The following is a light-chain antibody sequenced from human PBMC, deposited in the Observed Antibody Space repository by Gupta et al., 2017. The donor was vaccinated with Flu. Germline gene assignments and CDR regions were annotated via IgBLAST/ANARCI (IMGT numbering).Light chain of an antibody. CDR2: LGS. Sequence: DIVMTQSPLSLPVTPGEPASISCRSSQSLLHSNGYNYLDWYLQKPGQSPQLLIYLGSNRASGVPDRFSGSGSGTXFTLKIXRVEAEDVGVYYCMQALQTPRTFGXATKVQIK. CDR3: MQALQTPRT. J-gene: IGKJ1*01. V-gene: IGKV2-28*01. CDR1: QSLLHSNGYNY.